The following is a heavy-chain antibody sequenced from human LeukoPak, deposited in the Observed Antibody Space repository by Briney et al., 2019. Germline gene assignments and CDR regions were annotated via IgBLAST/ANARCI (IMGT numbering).Heavy chain of an antibody. CDR3: ARDLGYGDYVRWFDP. J-gene: IGHJ5*02. V-gene: IGHV4-4*07. D-gene: IGHD4-17*01. Sequence: SETLSLTCTVSGGSISSYYWGWIRQPAGKGLEWIGRIYTSGSTNYNPSLKSRVTMSVDTSKNQFSLKLSSVTAADTAVYYCARDLGYGDYVRWFDPWGQGTLVTVSS. CDR1: GGSISSYY. CDR2: IYTSGST.